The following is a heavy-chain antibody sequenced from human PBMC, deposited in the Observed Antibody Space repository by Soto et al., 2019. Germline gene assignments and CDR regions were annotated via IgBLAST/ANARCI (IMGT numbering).Heavy chain of an antibody. J-gene: IGHJ4*02. D-gene: IGHD6-13*01. CDR2: IIPIFGTA. Sequence: QVQLVQSGAEVKKPGSSVKVSCKASGGTFSSYAISWVRQAPGQGLEWMGGIIPIFGTANYAQKSQGRVTITADESTSTAYMELSSLRSEDTAVYYCARDAPYKRDSSSWYGYWGQGTLVTVSS. CDR3: ARDAPYKRDSSSWYGY. V-gene: IGHV1-69*01. CDR1: GGTFSSYA.